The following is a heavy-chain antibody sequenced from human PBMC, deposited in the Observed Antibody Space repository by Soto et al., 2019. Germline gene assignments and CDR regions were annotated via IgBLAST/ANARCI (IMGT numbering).Heavy chain of an antibody. V-gene: IGHV3-23*01. CDR1: GFTVNNYV. CDR2: ISASGSNR. D-gene: IGHD2-8*02. CDR3: AKGYSTGWYDFDS. Sequence: GGSLRRSWAASGFTVNNYVMSGVRQAPGKGLEWVSFISASGSNRYYADSVKGRFTISRDNSENTLYLEMNSLRAEDTAVFYCAKGYSTGWYDFDSWGQGTMVTVSS. J-gene: IGHJ4*02.